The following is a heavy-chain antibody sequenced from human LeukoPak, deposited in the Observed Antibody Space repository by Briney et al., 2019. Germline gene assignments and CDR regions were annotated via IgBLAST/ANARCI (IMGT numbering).Heavy chain of an antibody. CDR2: IYYSGST. J-gene: IGHJ5*02. V-gene: IGHV4-38-2*02. CDR1: GYSISSGYY. Sequence: SETLSLTCTVSGYSISSGYYWGWIRQPPGKGLEWIGSIYYSGSTYYNPSLKSRVTISVDTSKNQFSLKLSSVTAEDTAVYYCARVVYSSSSTFPYNWFDPWGQGTLVTVSS. D-gene: IGHD6-6*01. CDR3: ARVVYSSSSTFPYNWFDP.